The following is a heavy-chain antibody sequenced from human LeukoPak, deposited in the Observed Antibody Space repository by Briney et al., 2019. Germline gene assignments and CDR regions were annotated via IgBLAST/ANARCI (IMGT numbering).Heavy chain of an antibody. J-gene: IGHJ4*02. CDR3: AKTGSSGWSEGLPLDY. D-gene: IGHD6-19*01. Sequence: GRSLRLSCAASGFTLSSYGMHWVRQAPGKGLEWVAFIRYDGSNKYYADSVKGRFTISRDNSKNTLYLQMNSLRAEDTAVYYCAKTGSSGWSEGLPLDYWGQGTLVTVSS. V-gene: IGHV3-30*02. CDR1: GFTLSSYG. CDR2: IRYDGSNK.